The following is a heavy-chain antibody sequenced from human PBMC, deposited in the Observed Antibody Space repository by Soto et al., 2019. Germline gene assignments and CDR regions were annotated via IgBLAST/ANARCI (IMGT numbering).Heavy chain of an antibody. D-gene: IGHD2-2*01. CDR1: GFTFSSYA. CDR2: ISKSDYT. V-gene: IGHV3-21*01. Sequence: GGSLRLSCAASGFTFSSYAMSWVRQAPGKGLEWVSSISKSDYTYYSDSVKGRFTISRDNAKNSVSLQMNTLRVEDTAVYYCAREDSIIIPAVSDFWGQGTLVTVSS. CDR3: AREDSIIIPAVSDF. J-gene: IGHJ4*02.